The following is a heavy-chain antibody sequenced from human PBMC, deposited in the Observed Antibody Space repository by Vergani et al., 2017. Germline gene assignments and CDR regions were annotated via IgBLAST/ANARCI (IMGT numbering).Heavy chain of an antibody. CDR1: GGSISSGSYY. D-gene: IGHD2-15*01. V-gene: IGHV4-61*02. CDR3: ARGSRYCSGGSCYFDAFDI. J-gene: IGHJ3*02. Sequence: QLQLQESGPGLVKPSETLSLTCTVSGGSISSGSYYWSWIRQPAGKGLEWIGRIYTSGSSNYNPSLKSRVTISVDRSKNQFSLKLSSVTAVDTAVYYCARGSRYCSGGSCYFDAFDIWGQGTMVTVSS. CDR2: IYTSGSS.